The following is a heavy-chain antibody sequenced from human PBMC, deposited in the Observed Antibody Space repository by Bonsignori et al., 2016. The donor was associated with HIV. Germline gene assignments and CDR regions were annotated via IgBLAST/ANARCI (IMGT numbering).Heavy chain of an antibody. CDR2: ISYDGSNK. V-gene: IGHV3-30-3*01. Sequence: GESLKISCAASGFTFSSYAMHWVRQAPGKGLEWVAVISYDGSNKYYADSVKGRFTISRDNSKNTLYLQMNSLRAEDTAVYYCAPTYYYDSSGYSDYWGQGTLVTVSS. J-gene: IGHJ4*02. CDR3: APTYYYDSSGYSDY. CDR1: GFTFSSYA. D-gene: IGHD3-22*01.